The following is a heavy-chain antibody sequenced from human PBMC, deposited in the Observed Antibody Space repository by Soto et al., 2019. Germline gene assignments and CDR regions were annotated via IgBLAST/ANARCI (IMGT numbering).Heavy chain of an antibody. J-gene: IGHJ6*02. Sequence: SETLSLTCAMSGSSISIGYYWGWIRQPPGKGLEWIGTIYHSGGTYSSPSLKDRVTISLDTSKNQISLRLRSVTAADTAIYYCARTLYCSGGFCSPLRGMDVCGQGPTVTVYS. CDR1: GSSISIGYY. V-gene: IGHV4-38-2*01. CDR3: ARTLYCSGGFCSPLRGMDV. D-gene: IGHD2-15*01. CDR2: IYHSGGT.